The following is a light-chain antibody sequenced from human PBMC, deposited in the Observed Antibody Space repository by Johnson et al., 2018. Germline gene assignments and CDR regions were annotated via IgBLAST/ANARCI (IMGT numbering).Light chain of an antibody. CDR2: ENN. J-gene: IGLJ1*01. CDR1: SSNIGNNY. V-gene: IGLV1-51*02. CDR3: GTWDSSLSAVNV. Sequence: QSVLTQPPSVSAAPGQKVTISCSGSSSNIGNNYVSWYQQLPGTAPKLLIYENNKRPSGIPDRFSGSKSGTSATLGITGLQTGYEADYYCGTWDSSLSAVNVFGTGTKVTAL.